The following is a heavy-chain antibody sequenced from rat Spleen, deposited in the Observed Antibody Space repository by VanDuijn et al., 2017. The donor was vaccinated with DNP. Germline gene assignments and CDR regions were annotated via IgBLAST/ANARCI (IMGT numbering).Heavy chain of an antibody. J-gene: IGHJ2*01. CDR1: GFTFSDYY. V-gene: IGHV5-22*01. CDR2: ISFDGGYT. D-gene: IGHD4-3*01. CDR3: VRWYNSGYYFDY. Sequence: EVQLVESGGGLVQSGKSLKLSCAASGFTFSDYYMAWVRQAPTKGLEWVAYISFDGGYTYYGDSVKGRFTISRANVKSTLYLQMNSLRSEDMATYYCVRWYNSGYYFDYWGQGVMVTVSS.